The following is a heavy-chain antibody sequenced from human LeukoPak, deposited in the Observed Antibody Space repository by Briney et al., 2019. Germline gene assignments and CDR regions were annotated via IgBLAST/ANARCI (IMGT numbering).Heavy chain of an antibody. CDR1: GFTFSSYA. Sequence: GGSLRLSCAASGFTFSSYAMHWVRQAPGKGLEWVSYISSSGSTISYADSVKGRFTISRDNAKNSLYLQMNSLRAEDTAVYFCAREGALTVTKDAFDIWGQGTMVTVSS. J-gene: IGHJ3*02. CDR2: ISSSGSTI. V-gene: IGHV3-48*03. D-gene: IGHD4-17*01. CDR3: AREGALTVTKDAFDI.